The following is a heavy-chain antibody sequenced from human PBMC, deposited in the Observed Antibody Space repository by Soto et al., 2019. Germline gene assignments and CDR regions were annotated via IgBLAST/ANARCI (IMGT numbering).Heavy chain of an antibody. CDR2: ISGGGDAP. CDR3: ARKVSGSTGRPDLWYFDL. V-gene: IGHV3-23*01. Sequence: EVQLLDSGGGLVQPGGALRLSWAASGFTFSGYSLTLVRQAPGKGLELVSAISGGGDAPFYADSVKGRFTISRDNSKNTLYLQMNTLRAEDTAVYYCARKVSGSTGRPDLWYFDLWGRGTLVTVSS. J-gene: IGHJ2*01. D-gene: IGHD3-10*01. CDR1: GFTFSGYS.